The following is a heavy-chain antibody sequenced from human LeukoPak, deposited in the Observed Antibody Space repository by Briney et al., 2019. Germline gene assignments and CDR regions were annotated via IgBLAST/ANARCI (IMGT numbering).Heavy chain of an antibody. Sequence: ASVKVSCKASGYSFTGYYMHWARQAPGQGLEWMGWINPNSGSTTYAQNFQGRVTLTRDTSINTAYMELSRLKSDDTAVYYCARDLPVWDAFDIWGQGTMVTVSS. CDR2: INPNSGST. D-gene: IGHD2-21*01. V-gene: IGHV1-2*02. CDR3: ARDLPVWDAFDI. J-gene: IGHJ3*02. CDR1: GYSFTGYY.